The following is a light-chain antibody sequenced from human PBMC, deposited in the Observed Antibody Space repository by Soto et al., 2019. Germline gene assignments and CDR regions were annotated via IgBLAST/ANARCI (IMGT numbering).Light chain of an antibody. Sequence: DIQMTQSPSTLSASVGDRVTITCRASQSISSWLAWYQQKPGKAPKLLIYDASSLERRVPSTFSGSGSGTELTLTISSLQPDDFAAYYCQQYNSYSPPTFGEGTKVEIK. V-gene: IGKV1-5*01. J-gene: IGKJ1*01. CDR1: QSISSW. CDR2: DAS. CDR3: QQYNSYSPPT.